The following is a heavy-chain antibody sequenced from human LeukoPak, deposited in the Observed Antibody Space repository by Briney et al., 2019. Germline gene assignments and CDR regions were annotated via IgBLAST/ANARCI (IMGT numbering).Heavy chain of an antibody. CDR2: ISYDGSNK. V-gene: IGHV3-30-3*01. CDR3: ASPYDSSGYYPQGDAFDI. CDR1: GFTFSSYA. D-gene: IGHD3-22*01. J-gene: IGHJ3*02. Sequence: GGSLRLSCAASGFTFSSYAMHWVRQAPGKGLEWVAVISYDGSNKYYADSVKGRFTISRDNSKNTLYLQMNSLRAEDTAVYYCASPYDSSGYYPQGDAFDIWGQGTMVTVSS.